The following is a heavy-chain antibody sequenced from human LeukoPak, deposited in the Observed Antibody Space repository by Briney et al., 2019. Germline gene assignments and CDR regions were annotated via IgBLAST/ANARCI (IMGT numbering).Heavy chain of an antibody. CDR1: GFTFSSYE. Sequence: GGSLRLSCAASGFTFSSYEMNWVRQAPGKGLEWVSYISSSGSTIYYADSVKGRFTISRDNAKNSLYLQMNSLRAEDTAVYYCAREGARTFDYWGQGTLVTVSS. J-gene: IGHJ4*02. D-gene: IGHD3-16*01. CDR3: AREGARTFDY. V-gene: IGHV3-48*03. CDR2: ISSSGSTI.